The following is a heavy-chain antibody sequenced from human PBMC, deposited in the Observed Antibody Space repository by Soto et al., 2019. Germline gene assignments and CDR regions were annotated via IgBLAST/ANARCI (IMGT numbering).Heavy chain of an antibody. CDR1: GGSISSNY. J-gene: IGHJ4*02. CDR2: VYNSGST. CDR3: ARYRREAVAGYTLDN. Sequence: SETLSLTCTVSGGSISSNYCTLIRHPPGKGLEWIGYVYNSGSTNYNPSLKSRVTISEDTSKSQFSLKVNSMTAADTAVYYCARYRREAVAGYTLDNWGQGILVTSPQ. D-gene: IGHD6-13*01. V-gene: IGHV4-59*01.